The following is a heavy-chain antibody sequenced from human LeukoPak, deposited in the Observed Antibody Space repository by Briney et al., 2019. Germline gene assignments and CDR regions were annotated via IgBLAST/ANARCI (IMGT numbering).Heavy chain of an antibody. D-gene: IGHD3-22*01. CDR2: ISGSGGST. Sequence: GGSLRLSCAASGFTFSSYAMSWVRQAPGKGLEWVSAISGSGGSTYYADSVKGRFTISRDNSKNTLYLQMNSLRAEDTAVYYCAKSFGSGYYYDLEYFDYWGQGTLVTVSS. J-gene: IGHJ4*02. CDR3: AKSFGSGYYYDLEYFDY. V-gene: IGHV3-23*01. CDR1: GFTFSSYA.